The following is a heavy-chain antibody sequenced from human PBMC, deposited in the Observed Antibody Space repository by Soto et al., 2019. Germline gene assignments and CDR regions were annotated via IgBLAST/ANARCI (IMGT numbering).Heavy chain of an antibody. CDR3: ASAGAATLSDF. CDR2: IYYSGSA. Sequence: QVQLQESGPGLVKPSETLSLTCTVSGGSIRNYYCSWIRQPPGKGLEWIGYIYYSGSANYNPSLKTRANISVGTPKIQFSLTLSSVTGADTAVYYCASAGAATLSDFWGQGTLVTVSS. J-gene: IGHJ4*02. D-gene: IGHD2-15*01. V-gene: IGHV4-59*01. CDR1: GGSIRNYY.